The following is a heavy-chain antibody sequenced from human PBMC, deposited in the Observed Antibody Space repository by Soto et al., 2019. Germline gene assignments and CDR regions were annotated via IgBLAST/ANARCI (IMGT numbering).Heavy chain of an antibody. Sequence: GGSLRLSCAASGFTFSNAWMNWVRQAPGKGLEWVGRIKSKTDGGTTDYAAPVKGRFTISRDDSKNTLYLQMNSLKTEDTAVYYCTTGGRYSSYYYYYYGMDVWGQGTTVTVSS. D-gene: IGHD4-4*01. V-gene: IGHV3-15*07. CDR2: IKSKTDGGTT. J-gene: IGHJ6*02. CDR1: GFTFSNAW. CDR3: TTGGRYSSYYYYYYGMDV.